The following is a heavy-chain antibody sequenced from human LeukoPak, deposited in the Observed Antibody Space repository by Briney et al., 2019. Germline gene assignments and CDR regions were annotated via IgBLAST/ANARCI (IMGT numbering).Heavy chain of an antibody. D-gene: IGHD5-18*01. CDR2: ISSSSSTI. CDR1: GFTFSSYS. J-gene: IGHJ4*02. Sequence: TGGSLRLSCAASGFTFSSYSMNWVRQAPGKGLEWVSYISSSSSTIYYADSVKGRFTISRDNAKNSLYLQLNSLRAEDTAVYYCANSGTPMVTWPFFDYWGQGTLVTVSS. V-gene: IGHV3-48*04. CDR3: ANSGTPMVTWPFFDY.